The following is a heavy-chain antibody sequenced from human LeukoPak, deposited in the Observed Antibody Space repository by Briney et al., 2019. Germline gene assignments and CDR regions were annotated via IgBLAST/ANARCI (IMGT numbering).Heavy chain of an antibody. D-gene: IGHD5-18*01. V-gene: IGHV3-23*01. J-gene: IGHJ4*02. CDR1: GFTFSSYA. Sequence: GGSLRLSCAASGFTFSSYAMSWVRQAPGKGLEWVSAISGSGGSTYYADSVKGRFTISRDNSKNTLYLQMNSLRAEDTAVYYCAKDPISYGLPGAFDYWGQGTLVTVSS. CDR2: ISGSGGST. CDR3: AKDPISYGLPGAFDY.